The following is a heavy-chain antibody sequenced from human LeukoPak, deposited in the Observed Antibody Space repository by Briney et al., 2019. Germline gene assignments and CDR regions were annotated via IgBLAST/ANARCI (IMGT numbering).Heavy chain of an antibody. D-gene: IGHD1-20*01. Sequence: GGSLRLSCEASGFTFSTYAMSWVRQAPGKGLEWVSAISGSGGSTYYADSVKGRFTISRDNSKNTLYLQMNSLRAEDTAVYYCAKDRSRNWNEPTVFDYWGQGTLVTVSS. CDR3: AKDRSRNWNEPTVFDY. V-gene: IGHV3-23*01. CDR2: ISGSGGST. J-gene: IGHJ4*02. CDR1: GFTFSTYA.